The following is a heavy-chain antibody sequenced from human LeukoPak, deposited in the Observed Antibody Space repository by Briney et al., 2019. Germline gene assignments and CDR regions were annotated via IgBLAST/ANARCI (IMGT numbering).Heavy chain of an antibody. Sequence: PSETLSLTCAVYGGSFSGYYWSWIRQPPGKGLEWIGEINYSGSTNYNPSLKSRVTISVDTSKNQFSLKLTSVTAADTAVYYCARKYNWNPPFDPWGQGTLVTVSS. D-gene: IGHD1-1*01. J-gene: IGHJ5*02. CDR1: GGSFSGYY. CDR3: ARKYNWNPPFDP. CDR2: INYSGST. V-gene: IGHV4-34*01.